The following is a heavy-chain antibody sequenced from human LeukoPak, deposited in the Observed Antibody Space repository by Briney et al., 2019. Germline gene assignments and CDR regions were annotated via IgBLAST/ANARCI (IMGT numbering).Heavy chain of an antibody. D-gene: IGHD3-3*01. Sequence: GGSLRLSCAASGFTFSSYSMNWVRQAPGKGLEWVSSISSSSSYIYYADSVKGRFTISRDNAKNSLYLQMNSLRAEETAVYYCARAQDDDFWSGYLHYMDVWGKGTTVTVSS. CDR1: GFTFSSYS. CDR2: ISSSSSYI. V-gene: IGHV3-21*01. CDR3: ARAQDDDFWSGYLHYMDV. J-gene: IGHJ6*03.